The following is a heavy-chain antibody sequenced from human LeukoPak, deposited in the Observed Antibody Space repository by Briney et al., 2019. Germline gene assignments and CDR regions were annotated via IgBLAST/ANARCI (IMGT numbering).Heavy chain of an antibody. Sequence: SGGSLRLSCAASGFTFSSTWMNWVRQAPGKGLEWVGRIKSKSDGGTIDYAAPVKGRFTISRDDSKNTLYLQMHSLTTEDTAVYYCATTRTYWGQGTLVTVSS. CDR3: ATTRTY. CDR1: GFTFSSTW. CDR2: IKSKSDGGTI. J-gene: IGHJ4*02. V-gene: IGHV3-15*07.